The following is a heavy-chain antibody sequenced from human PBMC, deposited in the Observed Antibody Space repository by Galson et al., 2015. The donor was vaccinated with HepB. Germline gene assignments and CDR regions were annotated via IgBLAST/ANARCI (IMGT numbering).Heavy chain of an antibody. Sequence: CAISGGSVSSNSAAWNWIRQSPSRGLEWLGRIYYRSKWYNDYAVSVQSRITINPDTSKNQFSLQLNSGTPEDTAVYYCARAIATPGYGMDVWGQGTTVTVSS. J-gene: IGHJ6*02. V-gene: IGHV6-1*01. D-gene: IGHD6-6*01. CDR1: GGSVSSNSAA. CDR3: ARAIATPGYGMDV. CDR2: IYYRSKWYN.